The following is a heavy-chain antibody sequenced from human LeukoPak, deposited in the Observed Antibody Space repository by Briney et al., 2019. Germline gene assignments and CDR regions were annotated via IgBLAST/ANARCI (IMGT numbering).Heavy chain of an antibody. CDR2: LNPNSGGT. CDR3: ARAGGYCGRISCPYYFDY. D-gene: IGHD2-15*01. V-gene: IGHV1-2*02. J-gene: IGHJ4*02. Sequence: ASVKVSCKASGYTFTDYYIHWVRQAPGQGLEWMGWLNPNSGGTNSAQKFQGRVTMTRDTSISTAYMELSSLRSEDTAVYYCARAGGYCGRISCPYYFDYWGQGSLVAVSS. CDR1: GYTFTDYY.